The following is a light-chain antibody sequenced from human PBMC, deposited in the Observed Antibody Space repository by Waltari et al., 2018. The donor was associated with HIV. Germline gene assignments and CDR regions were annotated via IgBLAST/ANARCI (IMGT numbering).Light chain of an antibody. Sequence: QSALTQPASVSGSPGQSITISCTGTSSDVGGYNYVSWYQQHPGKAPKLMIYDVSSRPSGVSNRFAGSKSGNTASRTISGLQAEDEADYSCSSYTSSSTLVFGGGTKLTVL. CDR3: SSYTSSSTLV. CDR1: SSDVGGYNY. CDR2: DVS. V-gene: IGLV2-14*03. J-gene: IGLJ3*02.